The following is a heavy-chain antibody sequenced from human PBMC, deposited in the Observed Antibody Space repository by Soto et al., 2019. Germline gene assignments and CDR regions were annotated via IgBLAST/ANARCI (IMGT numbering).Heavy chain of an antibody. CDR3: AREGYSYGPDY. V-gene: IGHV1-46*01. D-gene: IGHD5-18*01. CDR2: INPSGGST. J-gene: IGHJ4*02. CDR1: GYTFTIYY. Sequence: GASVKVSCKASGYTFTIYYMHWVRQAPGQGLEWMGIINPSGGSTSYAQKFQGRVTMTRDTSTSTVYMELSSLRSEDTAVYYCAREGYSYGPDYWGQGTLVTVSS.